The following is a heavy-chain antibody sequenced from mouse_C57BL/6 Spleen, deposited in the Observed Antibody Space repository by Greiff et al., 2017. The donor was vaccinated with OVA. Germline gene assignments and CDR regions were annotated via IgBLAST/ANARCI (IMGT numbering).Heavy chain of an antibody. CDR1: GYTFTSYW. J-gene: IGHJ4*01. CDR3: ARRREGYYYAMDY. Sequence: QVQLKQSGAELAKPGASVKLSCKASGYTFTSYWMHWVKQRPGQGLEWIGYINPSSGYTKYNQKFKDKATLTADKSSSTAYMQLSSLTYEDSAVYYCARRREGYYYAMDYWGQGTSVTVSS. CDR2: INPSSGYT. V-gene: IGHV1-7*01.